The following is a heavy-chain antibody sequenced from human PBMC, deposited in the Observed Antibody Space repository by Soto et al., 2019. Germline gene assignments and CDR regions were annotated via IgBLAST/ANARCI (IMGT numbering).Heavy chain of an antibody. V-gene: IGHV3-33*01. Sequence: QVHLVASGGGVVQPGRSLRLSCVASGFTFSTYGMHWVRQAPGKGLEWVAVIWYDGSKTYYAESVKGRFTISRDKSKNTLYLEMNSLRAEDTAVYYCARDIWFEKSKCLDYWGQGTLVTVPS. J-gene: IGHJ4*02. CDR3: ARDIWFEKSKCLDY. CDR2: IWYDGSKT. D-gene: IGHD3-10*01. CDR1: GFTFSTYG.